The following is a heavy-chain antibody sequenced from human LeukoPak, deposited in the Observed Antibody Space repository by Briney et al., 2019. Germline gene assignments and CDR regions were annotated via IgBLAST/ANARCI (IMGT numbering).Heavy chain of an antibody. CDR2: IYSGGST. CDR1: GFTDSSNY. D-gene: IGHD3-16*01. J-gene: IGHJ4*02. CDR3: ARDLTAYFDY. Sequence: PGGSLRLSCAASGFTDSSNYMSWVRQAPGKGLEWVSVIYSGGSTYYADSVKGRFTISRDNSKKTLYLQMNSLRAEDTAVYYCARDLTAYFDYWGQGTLVTVSS. V-gene: IGHV3-66*01.